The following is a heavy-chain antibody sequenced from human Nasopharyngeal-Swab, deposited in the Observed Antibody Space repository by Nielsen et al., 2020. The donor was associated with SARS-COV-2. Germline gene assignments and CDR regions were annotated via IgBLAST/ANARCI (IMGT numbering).Heavy chain of an antibody. Sequence: SETLSLTCTVSGGSISSYYWSWIRQPPGKGLEWIGYIYYSGSTNYNPSLKSRVTISVDTSKNQFSLKLSSVTAADTAVYYCARALTTYYDFWSGYYVFDHWGQGTLVTVSS. CDR3: ARALTTYYDFWSGYYVFDH. D-gene: IGHD3-3*01. CDR1: GGSISSYY. V-gene: IGHV4-59*13. CDR2: IYYSGST. J-gene: IGHJ4*02.